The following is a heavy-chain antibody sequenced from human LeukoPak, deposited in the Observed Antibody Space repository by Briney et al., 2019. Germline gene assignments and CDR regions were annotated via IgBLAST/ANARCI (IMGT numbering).Heavy chain of an antibody. CDR1: GFTFSSYT. CDR2: ISSNGGST. J-gene: IGHJ3*02. V-gene: IGHV3-64*04. Sequence: PGGSLRLSCSASGFTFSSYTMHWVRQAPGKGLEYVSAISSNGGSTYYADSVKGRFTISRDNSKNTLYLQMNSLRAEDTAVYYCARHLSGDDIWGQGTMVTVSS. D-gene: IGHD4-17*01. CDR3: ARHLSGDDI.